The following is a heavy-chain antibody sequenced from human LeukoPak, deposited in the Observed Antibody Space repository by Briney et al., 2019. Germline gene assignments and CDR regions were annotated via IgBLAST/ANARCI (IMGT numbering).Heavy chain of an antibody. CDR2: IYTSGST. Sequence: SETLSLTCTVSGGSISSYYWSWIRQPPGKGLEWIGRIYTSGSTNYNPSLKSRVTISVDTSKNQFSLKVNSVTAADTAVYYCARVYDSGSQAYFYYMDVWGKGTTVTISS. CDR1: GGSISSYY. CDR3: ARVYDSGSQAYFYYMDV. J-gene: IGHJ6*03. V-gene: IGHV4-4*07. D-gene: IGHD3-10*01.